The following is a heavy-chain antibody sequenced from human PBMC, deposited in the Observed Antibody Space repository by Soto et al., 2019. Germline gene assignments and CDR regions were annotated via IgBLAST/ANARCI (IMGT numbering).Heavy chain of an antibody. V-gene: IGHV4-59*02. J-gene: IGHJ5*02. CDR3: ARHNPSNAPYGWFDP. D-gene: IGHD4-17*01. CDR2: IYHSGTTNSGTT. CDR1: GGSVSSYF. Sequence: QVHLQESGPGLVKPSETLSLTCTVSGGSVSSYFWSWIRQPPGKGLECIGYIYHSGTTNSGTTKYHLSLKSRITISVDTSKDQLSLTLSSVTPADTAVYYCARHNPSNAPYGWFDPGGQGTLVTVSS.